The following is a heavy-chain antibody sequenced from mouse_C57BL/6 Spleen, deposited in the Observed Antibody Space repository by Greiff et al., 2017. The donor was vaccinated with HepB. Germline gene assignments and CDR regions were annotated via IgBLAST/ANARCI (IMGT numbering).Heavy chain of an antibody. J-gene: IGHJ2*01. V-gene: IGHV1-82*01. CDR3: ARSSYSNYVDY. CDR1: GYAFSSSW. CDR2: IYPGDGDT. D-gene: IGHD2-5*01. Sequence: QVQLQQSGPELVKPGASVKISCKASGYAFSSSWMNWVKQRPGKGLEWIGRIYPGDGDTNYNGKFKGKATLTADKSSSTAYMQLSSLTSEDSAVYFCARSSYSNYVDYWGQGTTLTVSS.